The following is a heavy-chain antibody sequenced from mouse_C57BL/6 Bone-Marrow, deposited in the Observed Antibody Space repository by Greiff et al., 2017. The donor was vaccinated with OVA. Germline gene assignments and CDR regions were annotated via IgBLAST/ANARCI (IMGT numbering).Heavy chain of an antibody. CDR2: IYPRSGNP. V-gene: IGHV1-81*01. Sequence: QVHVKQSGAELARPGASVKLSCKASGYTFTSYGISWVKQRTGQGLEWIGEIYPRSGNPYYNEKFKGKATLTADKSSSTAYMELRSLTSEDSAVYFCARANWDGEDAMDYWGQGTSVTVSS. J-gene: IGHJ4*01. CDR3: ARANWDGEDAMDY. D-gene: IGHD4-1*01. CDR1: GYTFTSYG.